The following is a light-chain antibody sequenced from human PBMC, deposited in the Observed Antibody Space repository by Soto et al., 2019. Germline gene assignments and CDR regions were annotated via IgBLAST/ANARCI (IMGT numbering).Light chain of an antibody. CDR1: ADVSSSY. V-gene: IGKV3D-20*01. Sequence: EIVLTQSPATLSFSPGERATLSCRASADVSSSYVAWYQQKSGLAPRLLIHDASSRATGIPDRFSGSKSGTDFTLTIRRLEPEDAGVYYCQQYGSSPITFGQGTRLDLK. CDR3: QQYGSSPIT. CDR2: DAS. J-gene: IGKJ5*01.